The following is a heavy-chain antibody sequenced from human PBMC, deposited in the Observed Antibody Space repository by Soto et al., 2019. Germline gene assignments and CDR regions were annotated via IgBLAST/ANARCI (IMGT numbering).Heavy chain of an antibody. CDR3: ASDDCSGGSCGNYYYYGMDV. CDR2: IIPIFGTA. D-gene: IGHD2-15*01. Sequence: SVKVSCNAYGGTVSSYAISVVRQAPGQGLEWMGGIIPIFGTANYAQKFQGRVTITADESTSTAYMELSSLRSEDTAVYYCASDDCSGGSCGNYYYYGMDVWGQGTTVTVSS. V-gene: IGHV1-69*13. J-gene: IGHJ6*02. CDR1: GGTVSSYA.